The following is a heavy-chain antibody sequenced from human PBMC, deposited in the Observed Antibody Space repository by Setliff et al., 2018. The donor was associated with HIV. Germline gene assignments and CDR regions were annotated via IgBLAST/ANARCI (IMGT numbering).Heavy chain of an antibody. CDR3: ARATSGTIHDF. V-gene: IGHV1-8*02. D-gene: IGHD3-10*01. CDR1: GYTFTSYD. Sequence: VASVKVSCKASGYTFTSYDINWVRQATGQGLEWMGWMMPSSGNTGYAQKLQGRLTVTTDTSTSTAYMELRSLRSDDTAVYYCARATSGTIHDFWGQGTLVTVSS. CDR2: MMPSSGNT. J-gene: IGHJ4*02.